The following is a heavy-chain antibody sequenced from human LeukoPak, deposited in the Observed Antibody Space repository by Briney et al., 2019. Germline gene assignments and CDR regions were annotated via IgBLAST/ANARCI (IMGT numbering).Heavy chain of an antibody. Sequence: SGGSLRLSCAASGFTFSDDYMSWIRQAPGKGLEWVSYVSNSGNTIYYADSVKGRFTISRDNAKDSVYLQMNSLGAEDTAVYYCARKGAPAVIPWGFDFWGQGTMVTVSS. J-gene: IGHJ3*01. CDR1: GFTFSDDY. V-gene: IGHV3-11*01. D-gene: IGHD2-2*01. CDR3: ARKGAPAVIPWGFDF. CDR2: VSNSGNTI.